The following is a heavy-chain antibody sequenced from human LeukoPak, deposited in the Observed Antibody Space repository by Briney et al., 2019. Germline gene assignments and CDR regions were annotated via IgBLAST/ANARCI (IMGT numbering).Heavy chain of an antibody. V-gene: IGHV3-33*08. Sequence: AGGSLRLSCAASGFTFSSYGMHWVRQAPGKGLEWVAVIWYGGSNKYYADSVKGRFTISSDNSKNTLYLQMNSLRAEDTAVYYCARDYDFWSGFFDNWGQGILVTVSS. J-gene: IGHJ4*02. CDR2: IWYGGSNK. CDR3: ARDYDFWSGFFDN. D-gene: IGHD3-3*01. CDR1: GFTFSSYG.